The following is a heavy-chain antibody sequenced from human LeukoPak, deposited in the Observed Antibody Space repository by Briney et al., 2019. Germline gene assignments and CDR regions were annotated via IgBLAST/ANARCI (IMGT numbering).Heavy chain of an antibody. J-gene: IGHJ4*02. D-gene: IGHD2-2*01. CDR3: ARRGRYCSSTSCFGFDY. CDR2: INHSGST. CDR1: GGSFSGYY. V-gene: IGHV4-34*01. Sequence: SETLSLTCAVYGGSFSGYYWSWIRQPPGKGLEWIGEINHSGSTNYNPSLKSRVTISVDTSKNQFSLKLSSVTAADTAVYYCARRGRYCSSTSCFGFDYWGQGTLVTVSS.